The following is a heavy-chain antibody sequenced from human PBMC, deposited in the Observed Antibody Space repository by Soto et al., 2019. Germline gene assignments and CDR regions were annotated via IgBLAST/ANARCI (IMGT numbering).Heavy chain of an antibody. J-gene: IGHJ6*02. CDR1: GFTFSSYA. Sequence: GGSLRLSCAASGFTFSSYAMSWVRQAPGKGLEWVSAISGSGGSTYYADSVKGRFTISSDNSKNTLYLQMNSLRAEDTDVYYCAKDLADLGYCSSTSCHGGNYYYYGMDVWGQGTTVTVSS. D-gene: IGHD2-2*01. CDR3: AKDLADLGYCSSTSCHGGNYYYYGMDV. V-gene: IGHV3-23*01. CDR2: ISGSGGST.